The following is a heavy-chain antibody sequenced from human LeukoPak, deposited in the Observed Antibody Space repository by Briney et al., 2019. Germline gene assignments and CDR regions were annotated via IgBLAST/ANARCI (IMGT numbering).Heavy chain of an antibody. J-gene: IGHJ4*02. D-gene: IGHD3-10*01. Sequence: PSETLSLTCTVSGDSISSGDYYWTWIRQPPGKVLEWIGYIYYSGSTYYNPSLTSRVTISVDTSNNQFSLSLSSVTAADTAVYYCARGPLYASGSYYTLDYWGQGTLVTVSS. V-gene: IGHV4-30-4*01. CDR3: ARGPLYASGSYYTLDY. CDR1: GDSISSGDYY. CDR2: IYYSGST.